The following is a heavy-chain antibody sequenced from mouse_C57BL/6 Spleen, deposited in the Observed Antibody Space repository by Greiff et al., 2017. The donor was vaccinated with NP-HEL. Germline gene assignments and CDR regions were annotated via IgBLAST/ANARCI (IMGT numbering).Heavy chain of an antibody. V-gene: IGHV6-3*01. Sequence: EVQGVESGGGLVQPGGSMKLSCVASGFTFSNYWMNWVRQSPEKGLEWVAQIRLKSDNYATHYAESVKGRFTISRDDSKSSVYLQMNNLRAEDTGIYYCTDLLPFAYWGQGTLVTVSA. CDR3: TDLLPFAY. CDR1: GFTFSNYW. CDR2: IRLKSDNYAT. D-gene: IGHD2-10*01. J-gene: IGHJ3*01.